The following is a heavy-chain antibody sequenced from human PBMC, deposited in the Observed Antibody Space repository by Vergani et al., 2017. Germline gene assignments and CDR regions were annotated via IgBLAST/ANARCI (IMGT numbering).Heavy chain of an antibody. V-gene: IGHV1-8*01. CDR1: GYTFTSYD. D-gene: IGHD3-22*01. J-gene: IGHJ2*01. CDR3: ARGFPTTYYYDSSGLDFDL. Sequence: QVQLVQSGAEVKKPGASVKVSCKASGYTFTSYDINWVRQATGQGLVWMGWMNPNSGNTGYAQKFQGRVTMTRNTSISTAYMELSSLRSEDTAVYYCARGFPTTYYYDSSGLDFDLWGRGTLVTVSS. CDR2: MNPNSGNT.